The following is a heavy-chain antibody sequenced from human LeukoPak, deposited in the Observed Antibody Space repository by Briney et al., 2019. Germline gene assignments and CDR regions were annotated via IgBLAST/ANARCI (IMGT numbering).Heavy chain of an antibody. CDR1: GNYW. Sequence: GGSLRLSCAASGNYWMHWVRQAPGKGLVWVSHINGDGSWTTYADSVKGRFTISKDNAKNTVYLQMNNLRAEGTAVYYCVSFYETYWGRGTLVTVSS. D-gene: IGHD2-2*01. J-gene: IGHJ4*02. CDR2: INGDGSWT. CDR3: VSFYETY. V-gene: IGHV3-74*01.